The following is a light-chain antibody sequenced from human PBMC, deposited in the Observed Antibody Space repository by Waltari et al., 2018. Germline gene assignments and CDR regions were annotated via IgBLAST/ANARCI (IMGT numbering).Light chain of an antibody. Sequence: EIVLTQSPGTLSLSLGESATFPCRVRQSVGRALTRYQQKPGPAPRLLIYGASTRAPGIPDRFSGSGSGTDFSLTISRLEPDDFAVYFCQHYLRLPVTFGQGTTVEI. CDR1: QSVGRA. J-gene: IGKJ1*01. CDR2: GAS. CDR3: QHYLRLPVT. V-gene: IGKV3-20*01.